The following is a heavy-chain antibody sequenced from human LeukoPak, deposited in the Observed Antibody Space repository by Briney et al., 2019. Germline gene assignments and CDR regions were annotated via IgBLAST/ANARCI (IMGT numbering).Heavy chain of an antibody. CDR2: INAGNGNT. CDR3: TTSVSEGDEDGILTGFNY. V-gene: IGHV1-3*01. CDR1: GYIFTTSA. J-gene: IGHJ4*02. Sequence: ASVKVSCKAAGYIFTTSAIYWVRQAPGQRPEWMGWINAGNGNTKYPQKFQDRVSLTRDTSASAAYMELSRLTPEDTAVYYCTTSVSEGDEDGILTGFNYWGQGTLVTVSS. D-gene: IGHD3-9*01.